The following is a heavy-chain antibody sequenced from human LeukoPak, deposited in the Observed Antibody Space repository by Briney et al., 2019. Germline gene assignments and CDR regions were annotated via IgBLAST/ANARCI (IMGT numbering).Heavy chain of an antibody. Sequence: SETLSLTCTVSGGSVSSSSYYWGRIRQPPGKGLEWIGSIFYSVNTYYNPSLKSRVTMSIDTSKNQFSLNLNSVTAADTAVYYCARRSSSNGGGVFDFWGQGTLVTVSS. CDR3: ARRSSSNGGGVFDF. D-gene: IGHD6-6*01. CDR2: IFYSVNT. CDR1: GGSVSSSSYY. J-gene: IGHJ4*02. V-gene: IGHV4-39*01.